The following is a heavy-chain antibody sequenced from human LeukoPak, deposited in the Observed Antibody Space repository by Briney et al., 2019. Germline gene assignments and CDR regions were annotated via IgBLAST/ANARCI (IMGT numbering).Heavy chain of an antibody. CDR2: IYTSGST. CDR1: GGSISSYY. V-gene: IGHV4-4*07. J-gene: IGHJ5*02. CDR3: ARRRVGAISSYNWFDP. D-gene: IGHD1-26*01. Sequence: SETLSLTCTVSGGSISSYYWSWIRQPAGKGLEWIGRIYTSGSTNYNPSLKSRVTMSVDTSKNQFSLKLSSVTAADTAVYYCARRRVGAISSYNWFDPWGQGTLVIVSS.